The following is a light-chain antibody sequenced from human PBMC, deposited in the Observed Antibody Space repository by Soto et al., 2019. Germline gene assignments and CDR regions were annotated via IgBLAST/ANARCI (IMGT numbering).Light chain of an antibody. J-gene: IGKJ2*01. CDR1: QSIGSY. Sequence: DIQMTQSPSSLSASVGDRVTITCRASQSIGSYLNWYQKKPGTPPKLLIYAASNLQSGVPSRFIGRGSGTDFTLTISSLQPEDFASYYCQQTYRIPYTFGQGTKLEI. CDR2: AAS. CDR3: QQTYRIPYT. V-gene: IGKV1-39*01.